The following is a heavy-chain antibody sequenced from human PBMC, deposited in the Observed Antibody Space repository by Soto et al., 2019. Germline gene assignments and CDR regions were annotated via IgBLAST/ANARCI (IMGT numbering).Heavy chain of an antibody. J-gene: IGHJ3*02. V-gene: IGHV1-18*01. CDR3: AIQTVIPVAAYATDI. Sequence: GASVKVSCKASGYTFTSYGIIWVRQAPGQGLEWMGWISAYNGNTNYAQKLQGRVTMTTDTSTSAAYMELRSLRSDDTAVYYCAIQTVIPVAAYATDIWSQGTTVTVSS. D-gene: IGHD6-19*01. CDR1: GYTFTSYG. CDR2: ISAYNGNT.